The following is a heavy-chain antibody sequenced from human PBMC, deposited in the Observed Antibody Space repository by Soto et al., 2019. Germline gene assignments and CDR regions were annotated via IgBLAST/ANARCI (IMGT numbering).Heavy chain of an antibody. CDR3: VRTSLVVAVATREDF. J-gene: IGHJ4*02. D-gene: IGHD2-15*01. CDR2: IDSDGSRI. Sequence: EVQLVESGGGLVQPGESLRLSCAASGFTSSNYWMHWVRQAPGKGLVWVSRIDSDGSRITYADFVKGRFTISRDNAKNTVYLHMNSLTAEDTAVYYCVRTSLVVAVATREDFWGQGTLVTVSS. CDR1: GFTSSNYW. V-gene: IGHV3-74*01.